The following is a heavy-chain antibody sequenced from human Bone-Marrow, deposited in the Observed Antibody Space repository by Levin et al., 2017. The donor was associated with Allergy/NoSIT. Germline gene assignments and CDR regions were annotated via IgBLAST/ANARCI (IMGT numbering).Heavy chain of an antibody. CDR1: GYTFTSYY. CDR3: ARVGSIWYSNWYFDL. D-gene: IGHD6-13*01. J-gene: IGHJ2*01. V-gene: IGHV1-46*01. CDR2: INPSGGTT. Sequence: ASVKVSCEASGYTFTSYYMHWVRQAPGQGLEWMGIINPSGGTTNYAQRFQGRVTMTRDTSTSTVYMELSSLKSEDTAVYYCARVGSIWYSNWYFDLWGRGTLVTVSS.